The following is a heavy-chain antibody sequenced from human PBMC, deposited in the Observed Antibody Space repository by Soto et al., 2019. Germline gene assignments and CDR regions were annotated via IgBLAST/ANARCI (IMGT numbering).Heavy chain of an antibody. D-gene: IGHD2-15*01. CDR2: ITPYNGNT. Sequence: QVQLVQSGAEVKKPGASVKVSCKASGYTFINYGISWVRQAPGQGLEWMGWITPYNGNTNYAQTLQARVTMTTDTATTTAYTELRSLRSDDTAVYYCAKGEGFLDYWGQGTLVTVSS. V-gene: IGHV1-18*01. CDR1: GYTFINYG. CDR3: AKGEGFLDY. J-gene: IGHJ4*02.